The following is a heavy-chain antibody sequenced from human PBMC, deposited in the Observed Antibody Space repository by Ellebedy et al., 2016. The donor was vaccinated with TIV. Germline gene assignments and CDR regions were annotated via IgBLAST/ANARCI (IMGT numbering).Heavy chain of an antibody. J-gene: IGHJ3*02. Sequence: MPSETLSLTCTVSGGSISSSSYYWGWIRQPPGKGLEWIGSIYYSGSTYYNPFLKSRVTISVDTSKNQFSLKLSSVTAADTAVYYCARHDSSGPDAFDIWGQGTMVTVSS. CDR3: ARHDSSGPDAFDI. V-gene: IGHV4-39*01. D-gene: IGHD3-22*01. CDR2: IYYSGST. CDR1: GGSISSSSYY.